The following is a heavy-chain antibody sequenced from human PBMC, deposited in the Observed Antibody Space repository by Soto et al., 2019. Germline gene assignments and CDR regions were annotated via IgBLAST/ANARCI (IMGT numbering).Heavy chain of an antibody. V-gene: IGHV4-59*08. CDR3: ARLDGYSRSMVV. CDR1: GGSISSYY. CDR2: IYYSGST. J-gene: IGHJ6*03. Sequence: PSETLSLTCTVSGGSISSYYWTWIRQPPGKGLEWIGYIYYSGSTNYNPSLKSRVTISVATSKTQFSLKLSSVTAADTAVYYCARLDGYSRSMVVWGKGPTGTGFS. D-gene: IGHD2-21*01.